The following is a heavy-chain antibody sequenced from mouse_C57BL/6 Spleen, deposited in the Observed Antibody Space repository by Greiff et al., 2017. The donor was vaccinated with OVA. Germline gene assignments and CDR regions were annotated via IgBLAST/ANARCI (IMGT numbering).Heavy chain of an antibody. J-gene: IGHJ2*01. CDR2: ISDGGSYT. V-gene: IGHV5-4*03. Sequence: EGMLVESGGGLVKPGGSLKLSCAASGFTFSSYAMSWVRQTPETRLEWVATISDGGSYTYYPDNVKGRFTISRDNAKNNLYLQMSHLKSEDTAMYYCAREGTTVVSFDYWGQGTTLTVSS. D-gene: IGHD1-1*01. CDR3: AREGTTVVSFDY. CDR1: GFTFSSYA.